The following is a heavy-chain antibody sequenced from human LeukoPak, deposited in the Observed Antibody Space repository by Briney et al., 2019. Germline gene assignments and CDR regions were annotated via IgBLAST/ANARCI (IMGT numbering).Heavy chain of an antibody. J-gene: IGHJ4*02. CDR3: ARRGYVAATLSY. CDR1: RYSFTNYW. Sequence: GGSLRLSCKGSRYSFTNYWIIWVRQMPGKGLEWMGRIDPSDSYTNYSPSFQGHVTISADKSISTAYLQWSGLKASDTAMYYCARRGYVAATLSYWGQGTLVTVSS. CDR2: IDPSDSYT. V-gene: IGHV5-10-1*01. D-gene: IGHD2-15*01.